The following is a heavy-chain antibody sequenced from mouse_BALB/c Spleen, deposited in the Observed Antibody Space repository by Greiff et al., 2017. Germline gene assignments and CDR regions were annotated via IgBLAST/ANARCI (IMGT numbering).Heavy chain of an antibody. Sequence: EVKLQESGPGLVKPSQSLSLTCSVTGYSITSGYYWNWIRQFPGNKLEWMGYISYDGSNNYNPSLKNRISITRDTSKNQFFLKLNSVTTEDTATYDCARRYYGNSDYWGQGTTLTVSS. V-gene: IGHV3-6*02. J-gene: IGHJ2*01. CDR3: ARRYYGNSDY. CDR1: GYSITSGYY. D-gene: IGHD2-1*01. CDR2: ISYDGSN.